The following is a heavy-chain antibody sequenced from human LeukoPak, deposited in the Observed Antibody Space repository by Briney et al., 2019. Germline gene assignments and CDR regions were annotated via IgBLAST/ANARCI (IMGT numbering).Heavy chain of an antibody. CDR3: ARDEKFDPGFDP. CDR2: IIPILGIA. V-gene: IGHV1-69*04. D-gene: IGHD3-10*01. CDR1: GGTFSSYA. J-gene: IGHJ5*02. Sequence: ASVKVSCKASGGTFSSYAISWVRQAPGQGLEWMGRIIPILGIANYAQRFQGRVTITADKSTSTACMELSSLRSEDTAVYYCARDEKFDPGFDPWGQGTLVTV.